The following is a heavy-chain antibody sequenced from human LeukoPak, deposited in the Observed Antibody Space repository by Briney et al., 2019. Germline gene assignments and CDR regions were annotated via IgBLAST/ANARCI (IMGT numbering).Heavy chain of an antibody. CDR1: GGSISSSTYY. CDR3: ASVRRGFGESSKYYSYYYMDV. D-gene: IGHD3-10*01. Sequence: SETLSLTCTVSGGSISSSTYYWGWIRQPPGKGLDWIGNVYYSGSTYYNPSLKSRVTISVDTSKNQFSLKLSAVTAADTAVYFCASVRRGFGESSKYYSYYYMDVWGNGTTVTISS. J-gene: IGHJ6*03. V-gene: IGHV4-39*01. CDR2: VYYSGST.